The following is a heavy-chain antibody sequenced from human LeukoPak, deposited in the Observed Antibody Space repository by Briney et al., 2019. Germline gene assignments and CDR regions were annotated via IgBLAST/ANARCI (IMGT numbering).Heavy chain of an antibody. CDR2: MNPNSGNT. D-gene: IGHD3-9*01. CDR1: GYTFTSYD. CDR3: ARGQSNSYYDILTGYYLRVPIESP. V-gene: IGHV1-8*01. Sequence: ASVKVSCKASGYTFTSYDINWVRQATGQGLEWMGWMNPNSGNTGYAQKFQGRVTMTRNTSISTAYMELSSLRSEDTAVYYCARGQSNSYYDILTGYYLRVPIESPWGQGTLVTVSS. J-gene: IGHJ5*02.